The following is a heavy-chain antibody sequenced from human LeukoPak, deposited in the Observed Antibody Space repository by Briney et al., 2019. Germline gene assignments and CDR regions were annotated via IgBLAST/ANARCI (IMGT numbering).Heavy chain of an antibody. J-gene: IGHJ4*02. V-gene: IGHV4-34*01. CDR3: ARVRRWLQFQFDY. CDR1: GGSFSGYY. Sequence: PSETLSLTCAVYGGSFSGYYWSWIRQPPGKGLEWIGEINHSGSTNYNPSLKSRVTISVDTSKNQFSLKLSSVTAADTAVYYCARVRRWLQFQFDYWGQGTLVTVSS. D-gene: IGHD5-24*01. CDR2: INHSGST.